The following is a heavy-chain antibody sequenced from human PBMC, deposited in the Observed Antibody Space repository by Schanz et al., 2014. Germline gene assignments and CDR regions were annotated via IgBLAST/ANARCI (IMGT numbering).Heavy chain of an antibody. D-gene: IGHD2-2*01. J-gene: IGHJ4*02. CDR3: ARGGFFDSTSFDS. CDR2: INPSSGTT. V-gene: IGHV1-46*03. CDR1: GYTFTSYD. Sequence: QVQLVQSGAEVMKPGSSVKVSCKASGYTFTSYDINWVRQAPGQGLEWMGKINPSSGTTRIAQNFQGRLTVTRDTSTSTVNMELSSLRSEDTAVYYCARGGFFDSTSFDSWGQGTLVTVS.